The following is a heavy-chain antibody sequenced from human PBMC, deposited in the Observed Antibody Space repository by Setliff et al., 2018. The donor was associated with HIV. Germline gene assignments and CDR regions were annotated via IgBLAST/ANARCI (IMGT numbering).Heavy chain of an antibody. V-gene: IGHV4-61*02. Sequence: SETLSLTCTVSGGSIGSGSYYWSWIRQPAGKGLEWIGRMYSSGSTNYNPSLKSRVTISIDTSKNQLSLELSSVTAADTAVYYCARPAGKGSYYGDDAFDIWGQGTMVTVSS. J-gene: IGHJ3*02. D-gene: IGHD1-26*01. CDR2: MYSSGST. CDR1: GGSIGSGSYY. CDR3: ARPAGKGSYYGDDAFDI.